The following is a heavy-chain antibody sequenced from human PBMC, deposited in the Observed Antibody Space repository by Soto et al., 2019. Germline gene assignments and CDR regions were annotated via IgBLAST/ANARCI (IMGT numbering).Heavy chain of an antibody. J-gene: IGHJ6*02. Sequence: GASLKLSCKSSGGTFSSYAISWVRQAPGQGLEWMGGIIPISETTNYAQKFQGRVTITADESKSTAYMELSSLRSEDTAVYYCARSQGSSTSLEIYYYYYYGMDVWGQGTTVTVSS. V-gene: IGHV1-69*13. CDR1: GGTFSSYA. D-gene: IGHD2-2*01. CDR2: IIPISETT. CDR3: ARSQGSSTSLEIYYYYYYGMDV.